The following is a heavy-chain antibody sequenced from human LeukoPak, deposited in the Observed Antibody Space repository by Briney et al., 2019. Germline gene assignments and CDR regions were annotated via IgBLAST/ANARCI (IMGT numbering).Heavy chain of an antibody. D-gene: IGHD2-2*01. CDR1: GYTFTSYG. J-gene: IGHJ4*02. V-gene: IGHV1-18*01. CDR2: ISAYNGNT. CDR3: ARAYCSSTSCYPFDY. Sequence: ASVKVSCKASGYTFTSYGISWVRQAPGQGLEWMGWISAYNGNTNYAQKLQGRVTMTTDTSTSTAYMELSRLRSDDTAVYYCARAYCSSTSCYPFDYWGQGTLVTVSS.